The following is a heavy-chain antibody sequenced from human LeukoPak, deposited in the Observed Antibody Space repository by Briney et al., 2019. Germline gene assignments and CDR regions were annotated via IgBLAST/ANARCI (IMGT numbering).Heavy chain of an antibody. V-gene: IGHV3-33*01. CDR1: GFTFSTYG. J-gene: IGHJ4*02. CDR2: IRYDGSSE. CDR3: ARYCSGGSCYMGLI. Sequence: PGRSLRLSCAASGFTFSTYGTHWVRQAPGKGLEWVAVIRYDGSSEYYADSVKGRFIISRDNSKNTLYLQMNSLRVEDTAVYYCARYCSGGSCYMGLIWGQGTLVTVSS. D-gene: IGHD2-15*01.